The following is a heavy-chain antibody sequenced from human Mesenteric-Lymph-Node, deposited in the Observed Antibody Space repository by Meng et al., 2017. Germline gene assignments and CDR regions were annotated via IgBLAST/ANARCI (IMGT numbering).Heavy chain of an antibody. V-gene: IGHV4-30-4*01. CDR1: GGSISSGDYY. Sequence: QGQLQGPGQGLGKPSQTLSLTCTVSGGSISSGDYYWSWIRQPPGKGLEWIGEIPHRGSSAYNPSLKSRVSMSIDKSKNQSSLKLTSVTAADTAVYHCLRGSGGSVWGQGTLVTVSS. CDR2: IPHRGSS. J-gene: IGHJ1*01. CDR3: LRGSGGSV. D-gene: IGHD3-10*01.